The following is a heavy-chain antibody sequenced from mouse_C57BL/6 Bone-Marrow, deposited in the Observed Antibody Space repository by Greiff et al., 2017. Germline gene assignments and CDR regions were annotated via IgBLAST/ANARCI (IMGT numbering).Heavy chain of an antibody. J-gene: IGHJ2*01. Sequence: EVQLVESGAELVRPGASVKLSCTASGFNFKDDYMHWVKQRPEQGLEWIGWIDPETGDTENASKFQGKATITTDKSSNTASLQLSSLTSEDTAVYYCTDYYCGSSQGYYFDYWGQGTTLTVSS. CDR3: TDYYCGSSQGYYFDY. CDR2: IDPETGDT. CDR1: GFNFKDDY. D-gene: IGHD1-1*01. V-gene: IGHV14-4*01.